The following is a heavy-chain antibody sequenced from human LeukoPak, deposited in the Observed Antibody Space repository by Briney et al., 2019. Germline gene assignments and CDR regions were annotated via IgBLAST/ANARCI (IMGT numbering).Heavy chain of an antibody. CDR3: ARDRYNDFWSGYDALYYYYMDV. D-gene: IGHD3-3*01. CDR2: IKRDGSEN. Sequence: PGGSLRLSCAASGFTFSSYCMSWVRQAPGKGLEWVANIKRDGSENFYVDSVKGRFTISRDNAKKSLYLEMNSLRVVDTAVYYCARDRYNDFWSGYDALYYYYMDVWGKGTTVTVFS. J-gene: IGHJ6*03. V-gene: IGHV3-7*01. CDR1: GFTFSSYC.